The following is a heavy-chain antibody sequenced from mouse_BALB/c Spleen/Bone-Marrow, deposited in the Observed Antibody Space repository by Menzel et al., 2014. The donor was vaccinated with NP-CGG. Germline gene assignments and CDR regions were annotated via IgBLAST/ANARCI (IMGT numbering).Heavy chain of an antibody. J-gene: IGHJ4*01. V-gene: IGHV2-6-4*01. CDR1: GFSLSRYS. CDR2: IWGGGNT. D-gene: IGHD1-1*01. CDR3: AGFITTGTMDC. Sequence: VKLVESGPGLVAPSQSLSITCTVSGFSLSRYSVHWVRQPPGEGLEWLGVIWGGGNTDYNSALKSRLSITKDNSKSQVFLKMNSLQTDDTAMYYCAGFITTGTMDCWGQGTSVTVSS.